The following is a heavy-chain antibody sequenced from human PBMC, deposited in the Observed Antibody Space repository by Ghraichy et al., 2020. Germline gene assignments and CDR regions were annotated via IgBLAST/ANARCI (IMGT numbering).Heavy chain of an antibody. CDR2: ISGSGGST. J-gene: IGHJ4*02. D-gene: IGHD3-3*01. V-gene: IGHV3-23*01. Sequence: GESLNISCAASGFTFSSYAMNWVRQAPGKGLEWVSTISGSGGSTYYADSVKGRFTISRDNSKNTLYLQMNSLRAEDTAVYYCAKDRGFGVGFFDYWGQGTLVTVSS. CDR1: GFTFSSYA. CDR3: AKDRGFGVGFFDY.